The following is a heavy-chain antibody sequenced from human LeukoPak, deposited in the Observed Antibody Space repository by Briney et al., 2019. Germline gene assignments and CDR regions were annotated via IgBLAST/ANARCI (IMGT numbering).Heavy chain of an antibody. D-gene: IGHD5/OR15-5a*01. CDR2: ISSSGGST. CDR1: GFIFSTYT. J-gene: IGHJ4*02. CDR3: AKAAVYHDSCPDS. Sequence: GXSLRLSCAASGFIFSTYTMNWVRQAPGKGLEWVSSISSSGGSTYYADSVKGRFTISRDNSKNTLYLQVISLRAEDTAVYYCAKAAVYHDSCPDSWGQGTLVTVSS. V-gene: IGHV3-23*01.